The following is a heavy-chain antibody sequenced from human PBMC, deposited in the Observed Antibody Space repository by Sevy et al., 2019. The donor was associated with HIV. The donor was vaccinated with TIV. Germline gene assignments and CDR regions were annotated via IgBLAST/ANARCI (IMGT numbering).Heavy chain of an antibody. Sequence: ASVKVSCKVSGYTRTELSMHWVRQAPRKGLEWMGGFDPEDGETIYAQKFQGRVTMTEDTSTDTAYMELSSLRSEDTAVYYCATSPYYYDSSGYGNMDYWGQGTLVTVSS. CDR3: ATSPYYYDSSGYGNMDY. CDR2: FDPEDGET. D-gene: IGHD3-22*01. CDR1: GYTRTELS. J-gene: IGHJ4*02. V-gene: IGHV1-24*01.